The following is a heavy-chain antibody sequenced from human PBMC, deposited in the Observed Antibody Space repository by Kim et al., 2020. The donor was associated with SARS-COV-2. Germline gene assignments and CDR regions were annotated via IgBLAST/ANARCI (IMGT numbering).Heavy chain of an antibody. CDR2: IHISGKT. CDR1: GGSISNYY. D-gene: IGHD6-19*01. CDR3: ARDDSGWYNGYFFYNGLDV. J-gene: IGHJ6*02. Sequence: SETLSLTCTVSGGSISNYYWTWIRQPPGKPLEWIGYIHISGKTNYNPSLNSRVTMSVDTSKNQFSLKLTSVTAADTALYFCARDDSGWYNGYFFYNGLDVGGAGTRDTVSS. V-gene: IGHV4-4*07.